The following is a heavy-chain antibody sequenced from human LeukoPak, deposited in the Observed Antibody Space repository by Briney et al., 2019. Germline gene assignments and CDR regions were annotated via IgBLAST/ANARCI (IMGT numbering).Heavy chain of an antibody. CDR2: ISSSGSTI. CDR1: GFTFSNAW. J-gene: IGHJ5*02. CDR3: ARDHHYCSGGSCYSGFDP. V-gene: IGHV3-11*04. D-gene: IGHD2-15*01. Sequence: PGGSLRLSCAASGFTFSNAWMSWVRQAPGKGLEWVSYISSSGSTIYYADSVKGRFTISRDNAKNSLYLQMNSLRAEDTAVYYCARDHHYCSGGSCYSGFDPWGQGTLVTVSS.